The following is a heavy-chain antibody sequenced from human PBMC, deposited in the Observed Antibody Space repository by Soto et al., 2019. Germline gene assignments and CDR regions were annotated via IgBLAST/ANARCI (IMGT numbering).Heavy chain of an antibody. J-gene: IGHJ4*02. CDR1: GGSISSSSYY. CDR2: IYYSGST. D-gene: IGHD6-19*01. V-gene: IGHV4-39*01. Sequence: PSETLSLTCPVSGGSISSSSYYWGWIRQPPGKGLEWIGSIYYSGSTYYNPSLKSRVTISVDTSKNQFSLKLSSVTAADTAVYYCARAIAVAGFFDYWGQGTLVTVSS. CDR3: ARAIAVAGFFDY.